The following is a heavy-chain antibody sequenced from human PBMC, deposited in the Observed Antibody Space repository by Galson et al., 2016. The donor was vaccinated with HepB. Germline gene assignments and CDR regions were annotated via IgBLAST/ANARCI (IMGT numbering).Heavy chain of an antibody. Sequence: SLRLPCADSGFSFDSHAMHWVRQAPGKGLDWVAVISYDGSRRYYADSVKGRFTISRDDSKKTLYLQMNSLRAEDTAVYYCAEGDYYGSGSPSRVDKWGQGTLVIVSS. D-gene: IGHD3-10*01. CDR3: AEGDYYGSGSPSRVDK. J-gene: IGHJ4*02. CDR2: ISYDGSRR. V-gene: IGHV3-30*03. CDR1: GFSFDSHA.